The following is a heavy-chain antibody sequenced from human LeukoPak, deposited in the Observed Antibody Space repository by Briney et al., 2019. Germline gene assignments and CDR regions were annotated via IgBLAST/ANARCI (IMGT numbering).Heavy chain of an antibody. V-gene: IGHV4-30-4*01. CDR3: ARARSAAGNFDY. D-gene: IGHD6-13*01. CDR1: GGSISSGDYY. Sequence: PSETLSLTCTVSGGSISSGDYYWSWIRQPPGKGLEWIAYMYYSGSTYYNPSLKSRVTISADTSKNQFSLKLSSVTAADTAVYYCARARSAAGNFDYWGQGTLVTVSS. J-gene: IGHJ4*02. CDR2: MYYSGST.